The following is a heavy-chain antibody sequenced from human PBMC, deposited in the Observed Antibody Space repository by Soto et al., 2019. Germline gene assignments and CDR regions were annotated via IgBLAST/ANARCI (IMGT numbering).Heavy chain of an antibody. V-gene: IGHV3-11*01. CDR1: GFIFSDYY. CDR2: IRNSGRIT. D-gene: IGHD3-16*01. Sequence: QVHLEESGGGLVKPGGSLRLSCTASGFIFSDYYMRWIRQAPGKGLEWVSDIRNSGRITHHADSVEGRFTISRDNAKDSLYLQMNSLRPEDSAIYYCARDHGGGGMTLEYGGQGTLVTVSS. J-gene: IGHJ4*02. CDR3: ARDHGGGGMTLEY.